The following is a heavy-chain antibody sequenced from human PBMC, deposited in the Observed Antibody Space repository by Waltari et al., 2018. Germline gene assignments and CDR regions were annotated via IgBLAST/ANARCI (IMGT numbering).Heavy chain of an antibody. V-gene: IGHV4-38-2*02. CDR3: ARVGAVAGWYFDL. Sequence: QLQLQESGPGLVKPSATLSLTCTVSGYPISRGYYWGWIRQPPGKGLEWIGSIYHSGSTYYNPSLKSRVTISVDTSKNQFSLKLSSVTAADTAVYYCARVGAVAGWYFDLWGRGTLVTVSS. CDR1: GYPISRGYY. J-gene: IGHJ2*01. D-gene: IGHD6-19*01. CDR2: IYHSGST.